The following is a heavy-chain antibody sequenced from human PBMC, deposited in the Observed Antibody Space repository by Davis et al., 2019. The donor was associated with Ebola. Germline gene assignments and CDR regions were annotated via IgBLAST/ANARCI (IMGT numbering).Heavy chain of an antibody. CDR2: ISYSSNTI. CDR3: ARDYVEYSSSGYGMDV. CDR1: GFTFSSNS. D-gene: IGHD6-6*01. J-gene: IGHJ6*02. Sequence: GESLKISCAASGFTFSSNSMNWVRQAPGKGLEWVSYISYSSNTIYYADSVKGRFTISRDNSKNTLYLQMNSLRAEDTAVYYCARDYVEYSSSGYGMDVWGQGTTVTVSS. V-gene: IGHV3-48*01.